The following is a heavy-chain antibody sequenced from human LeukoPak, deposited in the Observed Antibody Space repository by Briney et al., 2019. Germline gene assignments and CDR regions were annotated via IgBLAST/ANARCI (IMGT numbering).Heavy chain of an antibody. CDR2: ISYDGSNK. J-gene: IGHJ5*02. Sequence: PGGSLRLSCAASGFTFSNYGMHWVRQAPGKGLEWVAVISYDGSNKYYADSVKGRFTISRDNSKNTLYLQMNSLRAEDTAVYYCAKDVSGVVVAATVTVGSWFDPWGQGTLVIVSS. CDR1: GFTFSNYG. CDR3: AKDVSGVVVAATVTVGSWFDP. D-gene: IGHD2-15*01. V-gene: IGHV3-30*18.